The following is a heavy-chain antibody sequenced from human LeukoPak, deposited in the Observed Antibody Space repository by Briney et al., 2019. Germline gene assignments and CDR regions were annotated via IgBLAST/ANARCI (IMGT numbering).Heavy chain of an antibody. J-gene: IGHJ4*02. Sequence: PSETLSLTCAVYGGSFSGYYWSWIRQPPGKGLEWIGEINHSGSTNYNPSLKSRVTMSVDTSKNQFSLKLSSVTAADTAVYYCAGGRTGSNSGYEPLDYWGQGTLVTVSS. CDR1: GGSFSGYY. CDR3: AGGRTGSNSGYEPLDY. D-gene: IGHD5-12*01. CDR2: INHSGST. V-gene: IGHV4-34*01.